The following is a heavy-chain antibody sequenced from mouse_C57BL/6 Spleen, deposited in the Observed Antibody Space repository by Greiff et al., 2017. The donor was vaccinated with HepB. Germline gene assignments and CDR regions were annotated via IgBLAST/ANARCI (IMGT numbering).Heavy chain of an antibody. J-gene: IGHJ1*03. CDR1: GYTFTDYN. CDR2: INPNNGGT. CDR3: ARVYGSSIYWYFDV. V-gene: IGHV1-18*01. D-gene: IGHD1-1*01. Sequence: VQLQQSGPELVKPGASVKIPCKASGYTFTDYNMDWVKQSHGKSLEWIGDINPNNGGTIYNQKFKGKATLTVDKSSSTAYMELRSLTSEDTAVHYCARVYGSSIYWYFDVWGTGTTVTVSS.